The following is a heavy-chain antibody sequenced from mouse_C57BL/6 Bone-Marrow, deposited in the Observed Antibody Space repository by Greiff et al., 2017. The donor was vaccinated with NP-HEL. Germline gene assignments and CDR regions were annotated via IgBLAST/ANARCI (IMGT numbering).Heavy chain of an antibody. CDR2: ISSGSSTI. CDR1: GFTFSDYG. D-gene: IGHD2-4*01. J-gene: IGHJ1*03. CDR3: ADDYGAGWYFDV. Sequence: EVMLVESGGGLVKPGGSLKLSCAASGFTFSDYGMHWVRQAPEKGLEWVAYISSGSSTIYYADTVKGRFTISRDNAKNTLFLQMTSLRSEDTAMYYCADDYGAGWYFDVGGTGTTVTVSS. V-gene: IGHV5-17*01.